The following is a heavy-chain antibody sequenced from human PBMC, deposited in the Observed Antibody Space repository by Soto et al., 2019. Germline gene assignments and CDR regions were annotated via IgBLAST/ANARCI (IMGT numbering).Heavy chain of an antibody. Sequence: GASVKVSCKASGGTFSSYAISWLRQAPGQRLERMGRIIPIFGTATYPQKFQGRFRITAYKSTSTAYRELSSLRSEYTAGYHCARDPSYYGSSGYDAGYWGQGTLVTVSS. J-gene: IGHJ4*02. CDR3: ARDPSYYGSSGYDAGY. CDR2: IIPIFGTA. CDR1: GGTFSSYA. V-gene: IGHV1-69*06. D-gene: IGHD3-22*01.